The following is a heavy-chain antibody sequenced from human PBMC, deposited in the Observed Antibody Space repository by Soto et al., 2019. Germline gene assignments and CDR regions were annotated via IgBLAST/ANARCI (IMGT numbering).Heavy chain of an antibody. CDR2: ISAYNGNT. Sequence: ASVKVSCKASGYTFTSYGISWVRQAPGQGLEWMGWISAYNGNTNYAQKLQGRVTMTTDTSTSTAYMELRSLRSDDTAVYYCARVGIAARPPRVGAFDIWGQGTKVTVTS. CDR1: GYTFTSYG. D-gene: IGHD6-6*01. J-gene: IGHJ3*02. CDR3: ARVGIAARPPRVGAFDI. V-gene: IGHV1-18*01.